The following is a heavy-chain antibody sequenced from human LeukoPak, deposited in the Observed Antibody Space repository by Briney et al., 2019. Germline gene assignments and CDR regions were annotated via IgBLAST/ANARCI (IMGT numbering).Heavy chain of an antibody. CDR2: IKSKTDGGTT. V-gene: IGHV3-15*01. CDR3: TTDRPVATTDAFDI. CDR1: GFTFSNAW. J-gene: IGHJ3*02. Sequence: GGSLRLSCAASGFTFSNAWMSWVRQAPGKGLEWVGRIKSKTDGGTTGYAAPVKGRFTISRDDSKNTLYLQMNSLKTEDTAVYYCTTDRPVATTDAFDIWGQGTMVTVSS. D-gene: IGHD5-12*01.